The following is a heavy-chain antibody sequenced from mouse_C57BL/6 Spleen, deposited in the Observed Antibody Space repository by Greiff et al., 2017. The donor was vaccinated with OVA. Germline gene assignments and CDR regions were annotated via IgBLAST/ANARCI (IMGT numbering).Heavy chain of an antibody. D-gene: IGHD1-1*01. CDR2: INPSSGDT. Sequence: ESGAELAKPGASVKMSCKASGYTFTSYWMDWVKQRPGQGLEWIGYINPSSGDTKYNQKFKDKATLTADKSSSTAYMQLSSLTYEDSAFYDCAITTVKGDCFDYWGQGTTLTVSS. V-gene: IGHV1-7*01. J-gene: IGHJ2*01. CDR1: GYTFTSYW. CDR3: AITTVKGDCFDY.